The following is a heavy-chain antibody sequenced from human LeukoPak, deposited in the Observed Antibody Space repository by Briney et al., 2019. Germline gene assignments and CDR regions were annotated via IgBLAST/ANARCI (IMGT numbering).Heavy chain of an antibody. V-gene: IGHV3-21*01. Sequence: GXXLRLSCAASGFTFSSYWMSWVRQAPGKGLEWVSSISSSSSNIYYADSVKGRFTISRDNAKNSLYLQMNSLRAEDTAVYYCARDPSGRFAFDIWGQGTMVTVSS. CDR1: GFTFSSYW. D-gene: IGHD1-26*01. CDR2: ISSSSSNI. CDR3: ARDPSGRFAFDI. J-gene: IGHJ3*02.